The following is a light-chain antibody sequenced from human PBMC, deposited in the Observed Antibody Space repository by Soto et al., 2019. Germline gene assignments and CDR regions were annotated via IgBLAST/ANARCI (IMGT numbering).Light chain of an antibody. CDR1: HSVNSH. Sequence: MMMTQSPSTLSVSPGQRFTLACRTSHSVNSHVAWYQQKPGQAPRLIXYGASTRATGIPVRFSGSGFGTEFTLTISSLQSEDFAVYYCQQYHKWPPFTFGGGTKVDIK. CDR3: QQYHKWPPFT. CDR2: GAS. J-gene: IGKJ4*01. V-gene: IGKV3-15*01.